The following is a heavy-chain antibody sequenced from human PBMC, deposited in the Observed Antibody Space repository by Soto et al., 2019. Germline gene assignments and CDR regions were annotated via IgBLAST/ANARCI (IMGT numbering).Heavy chain of an antibody. CDR2: IYYSGST. CDR3: ARESDFGVATTRGWFDP. J-gene: IGHJ5*02. CDR1: GGSISSGDYY. Sequence: QVQLQESGPGLVKPSQTLSLTCTVSGGSISSGDYYWSWIRQPPGKGLEWIGYIYYSGSTYYNPSLKSRVTISVDTSKNQFSLKLSSVTAADTAVYYCARESDFGVATTRGWFDPWGQGTLVTVSS. V-gene: IGHV4-30-4*01. D-gene: IGHD5-12*01.